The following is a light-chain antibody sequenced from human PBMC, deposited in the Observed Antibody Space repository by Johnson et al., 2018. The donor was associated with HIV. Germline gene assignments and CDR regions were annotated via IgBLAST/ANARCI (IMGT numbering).Light chain of an antibody. CDR1: SSNIGNNY. J-gene: IGLJ1*01. CDR2: ENN. CDR3: GTWDTSLGAQYV. Sequence: QSVLTQPPSVSAAPGQKVTISCSGSSSNIGNNYVSWYQQLPGRAPKLLIYENNKRPSGIPDRFSDSQSVTSATLAITGLQPGDEADYYCGTWDTSLGAQYVFGSGTKVTVL. V-gene: IGLV1-51*01.